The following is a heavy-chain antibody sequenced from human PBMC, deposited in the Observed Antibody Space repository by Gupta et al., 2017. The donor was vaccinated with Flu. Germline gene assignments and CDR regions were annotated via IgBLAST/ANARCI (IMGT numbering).Heavy chain of an antibody. D-gene: IGHD2-21*02. CDR3: AREFPCGGDCYFLDY. J-gene: IGHJ4*02. CDR2: IPPIIGAT. CDR1: GGTFSSES. Sequence: QVQLVQSGAEVKKPGSSVKVSCKASGGTFSSESITWVRQAPGQGLEWLGGIPPIIGATNYAQKFQGRITITADESTTTAYMELSSLRSDDTAVYYCAREFPCGGDCYFLDYWGQGTLVSVSS. V-gene: IGHV1-69*01.